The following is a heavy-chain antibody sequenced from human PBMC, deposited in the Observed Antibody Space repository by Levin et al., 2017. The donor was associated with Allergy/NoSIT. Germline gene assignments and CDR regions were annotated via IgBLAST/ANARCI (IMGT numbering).Heavy chain of an antibody. Sequence: LSLTCAASGFPFNNSAMSWVRQAPGKGLEWVSSISGSGDSTYYADSEKGRFTISRDNSKNTLNLQMDSLRAEDTAVYYCAKGSPWSGSYGGFDYWGQGALVTVSS. J-gene: IGHJ4*02. D-gene: IGHD1-26*01. CDR1: GFPFNNSA. CDR3: AKGSPWSGSYGGFDY. CDR2: ISGSGDST. V-gene: IGHV3-23*01.